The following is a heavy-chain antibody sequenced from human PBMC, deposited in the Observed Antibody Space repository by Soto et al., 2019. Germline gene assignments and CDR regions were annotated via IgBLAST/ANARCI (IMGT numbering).Heavy chain of an antibody. D-gene: IGHD6-13*01. CDR2: ISGSGGST. CDR3: VKQQMRVIRAFDY. CDR1: GFTFSNYA. V-gene: IGHV3-23*01. Sequence: EVQLLESGGGLVQPGESLRLSCAVSGFTFSNYAMSWVRQVPGKGLEWVSTISGSGGSTYYADSVKGRFTISRDNSKNTLYLQMTGLRAEDTAVYYCVKQQMRVIRAFDYWGQGTLVTVSS. J-gene: IGHJ4*02.